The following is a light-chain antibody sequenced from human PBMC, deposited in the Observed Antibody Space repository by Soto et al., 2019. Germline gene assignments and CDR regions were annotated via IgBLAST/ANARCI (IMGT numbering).Light chain of an antibody. V-gene: IGLV1-40*01. J-gene: IGLJ3*02. Sequence: QSVLTQPPSVSGAPGQRVTISCTGSSSNIGAGYDVHWYQHLPGTAPKLLIYGNSNRPSGVPDRFSGSKSGTSASLAITGLQAEDEAVYFCCSYAGNKTVVFGGGTKVTVL. CDR1: SSNIGAGYD. CDR2: GNS. CDR3: CSYAGNKTVV.